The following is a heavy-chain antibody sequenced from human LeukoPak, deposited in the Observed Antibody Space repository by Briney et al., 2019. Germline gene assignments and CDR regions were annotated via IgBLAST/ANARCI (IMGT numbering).Heavy chain of an antibody. CDR3: ARVPTLRITMVRGAWGTFDI. J-gene: IGHJ3*02. D-gene: IGHD3-10*01. Sequence: SETLSLTCAFYGGSFSSYYWSWIRQPPGEGLEWIGEINHSESTDYNPSLKNRVTISVDTSNNQFSLKLSSVTAADTAVYYCARVPTLRITMVRGAWGTFDIWGQGTMVTVSS. CDR2: INHSEST. V-gene: IGHV4-34*01. CDR1: GGSFSSYY.